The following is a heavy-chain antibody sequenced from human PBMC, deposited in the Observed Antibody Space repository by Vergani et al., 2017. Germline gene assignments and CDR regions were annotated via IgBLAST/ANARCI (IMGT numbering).Heavy chain of an antibody. CDR2: IWYDGSNK. V-gene: IGHV3-33*06. J-gene: IGHJ4*02. D-gene: IGHD1-26*01. CDR3: AKSVAGASADY. CDR1: GFTFSSYG. Sequence: QVQLVESGGGVVQPGRSLRLSCAASGFTFSSYGMHWVRQAPGKGLEWVAVIWYDGSNKYYADSVKGRFTISRDNYKNTLYLQMNSLRAEDTAVYYCAKSVAGASADYWGQGTLVTVSS.